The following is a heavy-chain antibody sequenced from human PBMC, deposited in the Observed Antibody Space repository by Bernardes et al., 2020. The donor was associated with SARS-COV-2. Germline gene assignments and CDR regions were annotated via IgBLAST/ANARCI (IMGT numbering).Heavy chain of an antibody. CDR2: IYYSGST. J-gene: IGHJ4*02. V-gene: IGHV4-30-4*01. Sequence: SETLSLTCTVSGGSISSCYYYWSWIPQPPGKGLDWIVYIYYSGSTYYNPSLESRVTISVDTSKNQFSLKLSSVTAADTAVYYCARDRGDYGGNGHFDYWGQGNLVTVSS. CDR1: GGSISSCYYY. CDR3: ARDRGDYGGNGHFDY. D-gene: IGHD4-17*01.